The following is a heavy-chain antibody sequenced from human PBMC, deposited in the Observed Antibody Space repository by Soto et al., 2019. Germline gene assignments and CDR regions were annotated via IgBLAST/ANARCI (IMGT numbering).Heavy chain of an antibody. J-gene: IGHJ3*02. D-gene: IGHD3-3*01. V-gene: IGHV6-1*01. CDR2: TYYRSKWYN. CDR1: GDSVSSNSAA. Sequence: PSQTLSLTCAIPGDSVSSNSAAWNWIRQSPSRGLGLLGRTYYRSKWYNDYAVSVNSRITINPDTSKNQFSLQLNSVTPEERAVYYCARDRSDFWSGYYHDAFDIGGQGTMATVSS. CDR3: ARDRSDFWSGYYHDAFDI.